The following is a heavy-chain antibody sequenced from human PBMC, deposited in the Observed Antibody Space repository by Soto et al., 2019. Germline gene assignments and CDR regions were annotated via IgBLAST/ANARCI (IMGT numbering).Heavy chain of an antibody. CDR3: TTTAGINMLVLEDTIDF. J-gene: IGHJ4*02. Sequence: EGQLVESGGGLVKPGGSLRLSCEASGFTLSNVWMTWVRQAPGKGLEWVGRIKSNTHGGTTDYAAPVKGRCTISRDDSRNTLYLQMNVLSTEDTAVYFCTTTAGINMLVLEDTIDFWGQGTLVTVSS. D-gene: IGHD3-22*01. CDR2: IKSNTHGGTT. V-gene: IGHV3-15*01. CDR1: GFTLSNVW.